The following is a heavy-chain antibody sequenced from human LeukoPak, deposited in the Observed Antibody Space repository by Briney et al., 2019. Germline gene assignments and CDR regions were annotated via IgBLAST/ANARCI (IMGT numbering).Heavy chain of an antibody. CDR2: INSDGSST. V-gene: IGHV3-74*01. J-gene: IGHJ4*02. Sequence: GGSLRLSCAASGFTFSSYWMHWVRHAPGKGLVWVSRINSDGSSTSYADSVKGRFTISRDNAKNTLYLQMNSLKTEDTAVYYCTTDNDSSGYYWGQGTLVTVSS. CDR3: TTDNDSSGYY. D-gene: IGHD3-22*01. CDR1: GFTFSSYW.